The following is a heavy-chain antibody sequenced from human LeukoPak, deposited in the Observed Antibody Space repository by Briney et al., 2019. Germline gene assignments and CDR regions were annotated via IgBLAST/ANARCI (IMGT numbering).Heavy chain of an antibody. CDR2: IKQDGSEK. CDR1: GFTFSSYW. Sequence: GGSLRLSCVASGFTFSSYWMSWVRQAPGKGLEWVANIKQDGSEKYYVDSVKGRFTISRDNAKNSLYLQMNSLRAEDTAVYYCASDMASITMVRGVSFDYWGQGTLVTVSS. J-gene: IGHJ4*02. CDR3: ASDMASITMVRGVSFDY. V-gene: IGHV3-7*03. D-gene: IGHD3-10*01.